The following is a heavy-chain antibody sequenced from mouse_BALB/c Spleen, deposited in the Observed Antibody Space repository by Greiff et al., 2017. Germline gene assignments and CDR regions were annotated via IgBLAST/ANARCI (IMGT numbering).Heavy chain of an antibody. V-gene: IGHV1-54*01. Sequence: EQLQQSGAELVRPGTSVKVSCKASGYAFTNYLIEWVKQRPGQGLEWIGVINPGSGGTNYNEKFKGKATLTADKSSSTAYMQLSSLTSDDSAVYFCARFWDDAMDYWGQGTSVTVSS. CDR1: GYAFTNYL. D-gene: IGHD4-1*01. J-gene: IGHJ4*01. CDR3: ARFWDDAMDY. CDR2: INPGSGGT.